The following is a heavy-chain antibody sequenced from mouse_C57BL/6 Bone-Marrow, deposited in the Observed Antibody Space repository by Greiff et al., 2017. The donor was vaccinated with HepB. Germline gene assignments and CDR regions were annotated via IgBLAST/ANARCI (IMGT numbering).Heavy chain of an antibody. J-gene: IGHJ2*01. V-gene: IGHV3-6*01. D-gene: IGHD1-2*01. CDR3: AHYYARGGFDY. CDR2: ISYDGSN. CDR1: GYSITSGYY. Sequence: EVQLQESGPGLVKPSQSLSLTCSVTGYSITSGYYWNWIRQFPGNKLEWMGYISYDGSNNYNPSLKNRISITRDTSKNQFFLKLNSVTTEDTATYDCAHYYARGGFDYWGQGTTLTVSS.